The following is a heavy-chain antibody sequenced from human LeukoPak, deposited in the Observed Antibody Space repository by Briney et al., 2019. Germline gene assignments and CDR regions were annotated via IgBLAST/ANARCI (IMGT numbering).Heavy chain of an antibody. CDR2: INHSGST. Sequence: SSETLSLTCAVYGGSFSGYYWSWIRQPPGKGLEWIGEINHSGSTNYNPSLKSRVTISVDTSKNKFSLKLSSVTAADTAVYYCARGPYYYDSSGYFHRNNWFDPWGQGTLVTVSS. CDR3: ARGPYYYDSSGYFHRNNWFDP. J-gene: IGHJ5*02. D-gene: IGHD3-22*01. CDR1: GGSFSGYY. V-gene: IGHV4-34*01.